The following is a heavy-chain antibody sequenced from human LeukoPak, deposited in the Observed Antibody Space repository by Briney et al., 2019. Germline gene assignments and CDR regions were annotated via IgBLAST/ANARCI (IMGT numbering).Heavy chain of an antibody. Sequence: ASVKVSCKASGYTFTGYYMHWVRQAPGQGLEWMGWINPNSGGTNYAQKFQGRVTMTRNTSISTAYMELSRLRSDDTAVYYCARDLIAAASGLGYYYYMDVWGKGTTVTVSS. CDR1: GYTFTGYY. CDR2: INPNSGGT. V-gene: IGHV1-2*02. D-gene: IGHD6-13*01. CDR3: ARDLIAAASGLGYYYYMDV. J-gene: IGHJ6*03.